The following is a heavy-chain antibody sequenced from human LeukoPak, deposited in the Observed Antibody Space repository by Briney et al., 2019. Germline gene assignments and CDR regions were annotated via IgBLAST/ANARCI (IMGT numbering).Heavy chain of an antibody. Sequence: GASVKVSCKASGYTFTGYYMHWVRQAPGQGLEWMGWISAYNGNTNYAQKLQGRVTMTTDTSTSTAYMELRSLRSDDTAVYYCARGTLGLRDFDYWGQGTLVTVSS. CDR3: ARGTLGLRDFDY. CDR1: GYTFTGYY. J-gene: IGHJ4*02. D-gene: IGHD5-18*01. V-gene: IGHV1-18*04. CDR2: ISAYNGNT.